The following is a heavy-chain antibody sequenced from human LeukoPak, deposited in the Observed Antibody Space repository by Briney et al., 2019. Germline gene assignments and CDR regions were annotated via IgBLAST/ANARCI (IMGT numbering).Heavy chain of an antibody. V-gene: IGHV3-11*01. CDR3: AREERLRWTAY. CDR2: ISSDGTTI. Sequence: GGSLRLSCAASGFTFSDYYMSWILQAPGKGLEWLSYISSDGTTIQYADSVKGRFTISRDNAKNSLYLQMNSLRAEDTAVYYCAREERLRWTAYWGQGTLVTVSS. J-gene: IGHJ4*02. CDR1: GFTFSDYY. D-gene: IGHD4-23*01.